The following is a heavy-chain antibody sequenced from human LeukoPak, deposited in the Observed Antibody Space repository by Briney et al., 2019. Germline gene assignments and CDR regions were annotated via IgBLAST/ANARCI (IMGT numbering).Heavy chain of an antibody. V-gene: IGHV1-18*01. CDR1: GYTFTSYG. D-gene: IGHD6-19*01. Sequence: ASVKVSCKASGYTFTSYGVSWVRQAPGQGLEWMGWISAYNGNTNYAQKLQGRVTMTTDTSTSTAYMELSSLRSEDTAVYYCARVSVGLAGWYYFDYWGQGTLVTVSS. J-gene: IGHJ4*02. CDR2: ISAYNGNT. CDR3: ARVSVGLAGWYYFDY.